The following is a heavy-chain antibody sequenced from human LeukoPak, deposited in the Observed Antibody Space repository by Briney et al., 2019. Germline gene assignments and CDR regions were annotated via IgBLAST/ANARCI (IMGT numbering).Heavy chain of an antibody. J-gene: IGHJ4*02. V-gene: IGHV3-21*01. CDR2: ISSSSSYI. Sequence: GGSLRPSCAASGFTFSSYSMNWVRQAPGKGLEWVSSISSSSSYIYYADSVKGRFTISRDNAKNSLYLQMNSLRAEDTAVYYCARAARPGFDYWGQGTLVTVSS. CDR3: ARAARPGFDY. D-gene: IGHD6-6*01. CDR1: GFTFSSYS.